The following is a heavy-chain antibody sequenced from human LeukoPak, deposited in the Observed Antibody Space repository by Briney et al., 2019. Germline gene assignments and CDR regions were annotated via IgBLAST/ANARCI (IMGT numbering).Heavy chain of an antibody. CDR1: GFTFSSYW. CDR3: ARGSYGSGSYYIANWFDP. J-gene: IGHJ5*02. Sequence: GGSLRLSCAASGFTFSSYWMSWVRQAPGKGLEWVANIKQDGSEKYYVDSVKGRFTISRDKAKNSLYLQMNSLRAEDTAVYYCARGSYGSGSYYIANWFDPWGQGTLVTVSS. D-gene: IGHD3-10*01. V-gene: IGHV3-7*01. CDR2: IKQDGSEK.